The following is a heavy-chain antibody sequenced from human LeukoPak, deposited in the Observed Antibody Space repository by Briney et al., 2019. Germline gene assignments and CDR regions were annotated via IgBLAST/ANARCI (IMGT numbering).Heavy chain of an antibody. Sequence: GASVKVSCKVSGYTLTELSMHWLRQAPGKGLEWMGGFDPEDGETIYAQKFQGRVTMTEDTSTDTAYMELSSLRSEDTAVYYCATLPAGLVYQGFEYWGQGTLVTVSS. CDR2: FDPEDGET. D-gene: IGHD6-13*01. CDR1: GYTLTELS. V-gene: IGHV1-24*01. CDR3: ATLPAGLVYQGFEY. J-gene: IGHJ4*02.